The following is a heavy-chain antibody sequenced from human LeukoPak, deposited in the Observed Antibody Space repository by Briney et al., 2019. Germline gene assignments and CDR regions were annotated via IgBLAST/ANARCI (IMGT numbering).Heavy chain of an antibody. CDR1: GDSISGYY. D-gene: IGHD6-13*01. Sequence: SETLSLTCTVSGDSISGYYWSWIRQPPGKGLEWIGYVYHTGHTHYSPSLKSRVTISVDTSKNQLSLKLSSVTAADTAVYYCARASLSSWKGAEYFQHWGQGTLVTVSS. CDR3: ARASLSSWKGAEYFQH. CDR2: VYHTGHT. J-gene: IGHJ1*01. V-gene: IGHV4-59*01.